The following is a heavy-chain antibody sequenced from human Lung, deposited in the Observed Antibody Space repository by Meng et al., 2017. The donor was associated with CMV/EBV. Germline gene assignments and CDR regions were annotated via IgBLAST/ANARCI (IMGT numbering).Heavy chain of an antibody. CDR2: ISYDGSNK. J-gene: IGHJ5*02. Sequence: QVRLVESGGGVVQPGRSLRLSCAASGFTFSSYAMHWVRQAPGKGLEWVAVISYDGSNKYYADSVKGRFTISRDNSKNTLYLQMNSLRAEDTAVYYCARDDSSSWGQGTLVTVSS. D-gene: IGHD3-22*01. V-gene: IGHV3-30-3*01. CDR1: GFTFSSYA. CDR3: ARDDSSS.